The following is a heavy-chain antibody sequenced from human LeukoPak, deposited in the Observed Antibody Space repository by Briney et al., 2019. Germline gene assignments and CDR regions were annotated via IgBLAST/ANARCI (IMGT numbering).Heavy chain of an antibody. CDR1: GYSFTSYW. J-gene: IGHJ6*02. CDR2: IYPGDSDT. D-gene: IGHD3-9*01. CDR3: ARHRNDILTGYYDYYYGMDV. V-gene: IGHV5-51*01. Sequence: GESLKISCKGSGYSFTSYWIGWVRQMPGKGPEWMGIIYPGDSDTRYSPSFQGQVTISADKSTSTAYLQWSSLKASDTAMYYCARHRNDILTGYYDYYYGMDVWGQGTTVTVSS.